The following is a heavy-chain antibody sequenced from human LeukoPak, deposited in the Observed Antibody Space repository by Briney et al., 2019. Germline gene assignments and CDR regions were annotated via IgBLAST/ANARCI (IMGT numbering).Heavy chain of an antibody. Sequence: PGGSLRLSCAASGFTFSSHAMHWVRQAPGKGLGWVALVSYDGTNKYYADSVMGRFTVSRDNSKNTLYLQMNSLRAEDTAVYYCARVREGYYYDSSGYLNYWGQGTLVTVSS. D-gene: IGHD3-22*01. V-gene: IGHV3-30*04. CDR1: GFTFSSHA. CDR2: VSYDGTNK. CDR3: ARVREGYYYDSSGYLNY. J-gene: IGHJ4*02.